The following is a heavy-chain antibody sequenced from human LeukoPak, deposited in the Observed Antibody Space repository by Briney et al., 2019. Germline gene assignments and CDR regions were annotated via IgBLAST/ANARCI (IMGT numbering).Heavy chain of an antibody. CDR2: INPNSGGT. CDR3: ARDPYYYGSGGWFDP. D-gene: IGHD3-10*01. V-gene: IGHV1-2*02. J-gene: IGHJ5*02. CDR1: GYTSTGYY. Sequence: GASVKVSCMASGYTSTGYYMRWVRQAPGQGLGWVGWINPNSGGTNYAQKFQGRVTMTRDTSISTAYMELSRLRSDDTAVYYCARDPYYYGSGGWFDPWGQGTLVTVSS.